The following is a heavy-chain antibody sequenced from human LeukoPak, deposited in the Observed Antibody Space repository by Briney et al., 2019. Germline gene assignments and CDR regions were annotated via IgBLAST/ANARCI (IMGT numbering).Heavy chain of an antibody. D-gene: IGHD3-3*01. CDR1: GGSFSGYS. J-gene: IGHJ4*02. Sequence: PSETLSLTCAVYGGSFSGYSWSWIRQPPGKGLEWIGEINHSGSTNYNPSLKSRVTISVDTSKDQFSLKLNSVTAADTAVYYCARGGYDFWSGYPLDYWGQGTLVTVSS. CDR2: INHSGST. V-gene: IGHV4-34*01. CDR3: ARGGYDFWSGYPLDY.